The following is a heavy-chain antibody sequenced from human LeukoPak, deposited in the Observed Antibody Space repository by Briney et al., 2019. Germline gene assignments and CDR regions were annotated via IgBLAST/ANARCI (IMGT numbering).Heavy chain of an antibody. CDR2: ISGSGVSM. CDR1: GFTFSSYA. J-gene: IGHJ4*02. D-gene: IGHD3/OR15-3a*01. Sequence: GGSLRLSCAASGFTFSSYAMNWARQAPGKGLEWVSSISGSGVSMYYADFVKGRFTISRDNSKNTLFLQMNSLRAEDTAVYYCARSPYDVSLDFWGQGTLVTVSS. V-gene: IGHV3-23*01. CDR3: ARSPYDVSLDF.